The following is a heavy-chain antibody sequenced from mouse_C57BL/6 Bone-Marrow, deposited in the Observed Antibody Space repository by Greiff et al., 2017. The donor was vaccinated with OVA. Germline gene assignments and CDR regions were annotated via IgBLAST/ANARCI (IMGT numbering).Heavy chain of an antibody. D-gene: IGHD1-1*01. Sequence: EVMLQQSGPELVKPGASVKISCKASGYTFTDYYMNWVKQSHGKSLEWIGDINPNNGGTSYNQKFKGKATLTVDKSSSTAYMGLRSLTSEDSAVYYCARRLHYYYGSSYVFDYWGQGTTLTVSS. CDR3: ARRLHYYYGSSYVFDY. CDR1: GYTFTDYY. V-gene: IGHV1-26*01. CDR2: INPNNGGT. J-gene: IGHJ2*01.